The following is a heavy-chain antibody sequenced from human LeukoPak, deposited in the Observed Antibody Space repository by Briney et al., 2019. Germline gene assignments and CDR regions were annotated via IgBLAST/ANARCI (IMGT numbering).Heavy chain of an antibody. CDR3: ARSDYSNYAYYFDY. CDR1: GGSISSSSYY. J-gene: IGHJ4*02. D-gene: IGHD4-11*01. CDR2: IYYSGTS. V-gene: IGHV4-39*07. Sequence: SETLSLTCTVSGGSISSSSYYWGWIRQPPGKGLEWIGSIYYSGTSSYNPSLKSRLTISVDTSKNQFSLKLSSVTAADTAVYYCARSDYSNYAYYFDYWGQGTLVTVSS.